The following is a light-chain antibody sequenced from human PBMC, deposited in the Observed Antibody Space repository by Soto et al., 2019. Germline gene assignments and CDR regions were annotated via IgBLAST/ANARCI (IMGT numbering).Light chain of an antibody. CDR2: EIT. J-gene: IGLJ1*01. V-gene: IGLV2-14*01. CDR3: SSYTGSNTLYV. Sequence: QSVLAQPASVSGSPGQSITISCTVTSSDIGAYDYVSWYQQHPGKAPKLMIYEITNRPSGVSSRFSASKSGDTASLTISGLQAEDEADYYCSSYTGSNTLYVFGTGTKVT. CDR1: SSDIGAYDY.